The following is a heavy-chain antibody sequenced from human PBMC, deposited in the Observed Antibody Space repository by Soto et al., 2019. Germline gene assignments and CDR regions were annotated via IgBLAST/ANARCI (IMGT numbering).Heavy chain of an antibody. J-gene: IGHJ4*02. CDR2: ISGGGDST. CDR1: GFTLRSYA. CDR3: EKGPRSNSYGGGVDY. V-gene: IGHV3-23*01. D-gene: IGHD6-13*01. Sequence: EVQLLESGGGLVQPGGSLRLSCAASGFTLRSYAMSWVRQAPGKGLQWVSAISGGGDSTYYADSVKGRFTISRDNSKNSLYLQQNNLSAGDAAVYYCEKGPRSNSYGGGVDYWGQGTLVTVSS.